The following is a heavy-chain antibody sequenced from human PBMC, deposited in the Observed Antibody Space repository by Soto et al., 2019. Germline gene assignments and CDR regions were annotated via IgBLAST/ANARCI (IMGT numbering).Heavy chain of an antibody. Sequence: EVQVVESGGGWVQPGRSLRLSCAASGFTYDNYAMHWVRQAPGKGLEWVSGISWNSGSVGYADSVKGRFTISRDNAKNSLYLQMNSLRPEDTALYYCAKDRFAFGGVIVPEFWGQGTLVTVSS. CDR3: AKDRFAFGGVIVPEF. V-gene: IGHV3-9*01. CDR2: ISWNSGSV. CDR1: GFTYDNYA. D-gene: IGHD3-16*02. J-gene: IGHJ4*02.